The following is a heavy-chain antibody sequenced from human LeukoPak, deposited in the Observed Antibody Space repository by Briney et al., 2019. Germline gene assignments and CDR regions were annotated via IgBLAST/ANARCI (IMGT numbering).Heavy chain of an antibody. V-gene: IGHV3-74*01. J-gene: IGHJ3*01. CDR2: INSDASTT. CDR3: ARDYDYPWGSYRYDAFDV. CDR1: GFTFSNYW. D-gene: IGHD3-16*02. Sequence: GGSLRLSCAASGFTFSNYWMHWVRQAPGKELVWVSHINSDASTTTYADFAKGRFTISRDNAKNTLYLQMNSLGAEDTAVYYCARDYDYPWGSYRYDAFDVWGQGTVATVSS.